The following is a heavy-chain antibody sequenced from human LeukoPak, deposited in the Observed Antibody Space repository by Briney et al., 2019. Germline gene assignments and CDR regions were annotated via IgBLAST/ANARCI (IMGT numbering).Heavy chain of an antibody. V-gene: IGHV1-8*01. Sequence: ASVKVSCKASGYTFTSYDINWVRRAPGQGLEWMGWMNPNSGNTGYAQEFQGRVTMTRNTSISTAYMELSSLRSEDTAVYYCARDSDYSNYYYYGMDVWGQGTTVTVSS. CDR3: ARDSDYSNYYYYGMDV. CDR2: MNPNSGNT. CDR1: GYTFTSYD. J-gene: IGHJ6*02. D-gene: IGHD4-11*01.